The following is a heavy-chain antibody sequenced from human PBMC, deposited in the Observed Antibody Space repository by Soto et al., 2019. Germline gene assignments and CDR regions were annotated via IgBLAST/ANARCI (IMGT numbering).Heavy chain of an antibody. CDR3: AGRGYSSSFDP. Sequence: QVQLQQWGAGLLKPSETLSLTCAVYGGSFSGYYWSWIRQPQGKGLEWIGEINHSGSTNDNPSLKSRVTISVDTSKNQFSLKLSSVTAADTAVYYCAGRGYSSSFDPWGQGTLVTVSS. CDR2: INHSGST. V-gene: IGHV4-34*01. D-gene: IGHD5-18*01. CDR1: GGSFSGYY. J-gene: IGHJ5*02.